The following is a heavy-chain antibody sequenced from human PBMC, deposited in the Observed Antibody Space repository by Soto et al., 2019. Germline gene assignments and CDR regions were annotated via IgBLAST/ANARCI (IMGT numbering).Heavy chain of an antibody. D-gene: IGHD6-13*01. CDR2: ISGGGDST. J-gene: IGHJ4*02. CDR1: RFIFSTYA. V-gene: IGHV3-23*01. Sequence: PGGSLRLSCAASRFIFSTYAMSWVRQAPGKGLEWVSGISGGGDSTYYADSVKGRFTISRDNSKNTLYLLMNSLRAEDTAEYYCARVDGSSWHQADYWGQGTLVTVSS. CDR3: ARVDGSSWHQADY.